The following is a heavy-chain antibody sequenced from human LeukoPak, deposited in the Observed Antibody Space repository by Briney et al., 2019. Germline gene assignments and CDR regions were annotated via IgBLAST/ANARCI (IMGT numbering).Heavy chain of an antibody. J-gene: IGHJ4*02. CDR1: GGSISSSSYY. CDR2: IYYSGST. CDR3: ARHPVDIVATIIFSFDY. Sequence: SETLSLTCTVSGGSISSSSYYWGWIRQPPGKGLEWIGSIYYSGSTYYNPSLKSRVTTSVDTSKNQFSLKLSSVTAADTAVYYCARHPVDIVATIIFSFDYWGQGTLVTVSS. V-gene: IGHV4-39*01. D-gene: IGHD5-12*01.